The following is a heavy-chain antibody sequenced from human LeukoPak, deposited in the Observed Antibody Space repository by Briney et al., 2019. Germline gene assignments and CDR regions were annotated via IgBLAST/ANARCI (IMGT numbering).Heavy chain of an antibody. V-gene: IGHV3-23*01. CDR2: ISGSGGST. CDR1: GFTFSSYA. Sequence: GGSLRLSCAASGFTFSSYAMSWVRQAPGKGLEWVSAISGSGGSTYYADSVKGRFTISRDNSKNTLYLQMNSPRAEDTAVYYCATLNPIVGATGWGQGTLVTVSS. J-gene: IGHJ4*02. D-gene: IGHD1-26*01. CDR3: ATLNPIVGATG.